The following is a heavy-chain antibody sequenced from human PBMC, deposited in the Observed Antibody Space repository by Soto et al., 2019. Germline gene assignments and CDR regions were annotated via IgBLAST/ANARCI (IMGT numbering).Heavy chain of an antibody. V-gene: IGHV3-30-3*01. D-gene: IGHD3-16*01. Sequence: QVQLVESGGGVVQPGRSLRLSCAASGFTFSYHALNWVRQAPGKGLEWVAVISYDGDNKYIAESVKGRFTISRDNSKKTVFLPMNTLRTEDTAMYFCGRVTTTYAFSAMDVWGQGTTVTVSS. J-gene: IGHJ6*02. CDR2: ISYDGDNK. CDR3: GRVTTTYAFSAMDV. CDR1: GFTFSYHA.